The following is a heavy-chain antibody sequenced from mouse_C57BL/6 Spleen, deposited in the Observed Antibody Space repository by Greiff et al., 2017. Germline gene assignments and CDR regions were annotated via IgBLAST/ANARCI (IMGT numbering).Heavy chain of an antibody. CDR3: AREAYLDYAMDY. D-gene: IGHD2-10*01. Sequence: VKLVESDAELVKPGDSVKISCKVSGYTFTDHTIHWMKQRPEQGLEWIGYIYPRDGSTKYNEKFKGKATLTADKSSSTAYMQLNSLTSEDSAVYFCAREAYLDYAMDYWGQGTSVTVSS. CDR1: GYTFTDHT. V-gene: IGHV1-78*01. J-gene: IGHJ4*01. CDR2: IYPRDGST.